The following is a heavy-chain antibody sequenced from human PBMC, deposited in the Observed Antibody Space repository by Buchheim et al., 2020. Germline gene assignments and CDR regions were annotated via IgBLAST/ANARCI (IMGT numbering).Heavy chain of an antibody. Sequence: VELLESGGDLVQPGGSLRLSCAASGFTFSLCSMNWVRQAPGKGLEWIAYITGSGDIVYYADSVQGRFTISRDNAKNSLYLQTNSLNVDDTALYFCARTPGGGGTHYYNYLDSWGQGTL. CDR2: ITGSGDIV. J-gene: IGHJ4*02. D-gene: IGHD1-26*01. CDR1: GFTFSLCS. V-gene: IGHV3-48*01. CDR3: ARTPGGGGTHYYNYLDS.